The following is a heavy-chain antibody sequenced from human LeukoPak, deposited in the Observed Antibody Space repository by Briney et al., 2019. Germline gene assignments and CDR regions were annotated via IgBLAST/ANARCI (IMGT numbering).Heavy chain of an antibody. CDR1: GYTFTSYG. D-gene: IGHD1-26*01. CDR3: AKDVAGGAKYYFDY. Sequence: ASVKVSCKASGYTFTSYGISWARQAPGQGLEWMGWINTNTGNPTYAQGFTGRFVFSLDTSVSTAYLQISSLKAEDTAVYYCAKDVAGGAKYYFDYWGQGTLVTVSS. J-gene: IGHJ4*02. CDR2: INTNTGNP. V-gene: IGHV7-4-1*02.